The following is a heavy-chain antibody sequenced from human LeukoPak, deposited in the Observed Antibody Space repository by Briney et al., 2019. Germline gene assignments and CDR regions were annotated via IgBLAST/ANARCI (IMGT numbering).Heavy chain of an antibody. CDR3: ARDPGYESWSPFWGGMDG. D-gene: IGHD3-16*01. V-gene: IGHV3-74*03. Sequence: RGSLRLSCAASGFTFSSSRMPWVRHAPGRGLVWVSRITRDGSRTTYADCVKRRFTTSRDHAKSTLYLQMDSLRDDHAAVYHCARDPGYESWSPFWGGMDGWGKGATVSVSS. CDR1: GFTFSSSR. J-gene: IGHJ6*04. CDR2: ITRDGSRT.